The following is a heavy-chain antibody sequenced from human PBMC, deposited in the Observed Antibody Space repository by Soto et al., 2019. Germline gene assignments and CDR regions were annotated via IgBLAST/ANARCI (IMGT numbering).Heavy chain of an antibody. CDR1: GGTFSSYA. CDR3: AGQPILSGDYVTNNWFDP. J-gene: IGHJ5*02. D-gene: IGHD4-17*01. CDR2: IIPIFGTA. V-gene: IGHV1-69*13. Sequence: GASVKVSCKASGGTFSSYAISWVRQAPGQGLEWMGGIIPIFGTANYAQKFQGRVTITADESTSTAYMELSSPRSEDTAVYYCAGQPILSGDYVTNNWFDPWGQGTLVTVSS.